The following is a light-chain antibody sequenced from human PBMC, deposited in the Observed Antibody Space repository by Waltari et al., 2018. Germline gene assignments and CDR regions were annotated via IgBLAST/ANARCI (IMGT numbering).Light chain of an antibody. CDR1: NNDVGYYDY. J-gene: IGLJ3*02. CDR3: CSYAGGFTWV. V-gene: IGLV2-11*01. Sequence: QSALTQPRSVSGSPRQSVTISCTGPNNDVGYYDYVSWYQQHPNEAPKLLIFGVSQRPSGVPDRFSGSKAGNTASLSISGLQAEDEADYYCCSYAGGFTWVFGGGTRLTV. CDR2: GVS.